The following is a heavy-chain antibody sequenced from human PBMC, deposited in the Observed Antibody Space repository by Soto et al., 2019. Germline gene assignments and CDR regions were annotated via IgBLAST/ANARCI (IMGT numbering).Heavy chain of an antibody. J-gene: IGHJ4*02. CDR3: ARDSVTYDY. D-gene: IGHD3-16*01. V-gene: IGHV3-30-3*01. Sequence: QVQLVESGGGVVQPGRSLRLSCAASGFTFSSDAMHWVRQAPGKGLEWVAVISYDGSNKYYADSVKGRFTISRDNSKNTLYLQINSLRAEDTAVYYCARDSVTYDYWGQGTLVTVSS. CDR2: ISYDGSNK. CDR1: GFTFSSDA.